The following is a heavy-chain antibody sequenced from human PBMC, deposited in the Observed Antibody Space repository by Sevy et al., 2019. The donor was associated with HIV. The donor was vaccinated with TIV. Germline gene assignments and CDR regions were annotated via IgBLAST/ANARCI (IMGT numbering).Heavy chain of an antibody. CDR3: TRVEGAADWGMDV. Sequence: GGSLRLSCTAPGFTFGGYTMSWVRQAPGKGLEWVAFIRGKPYGGTTEYAASVKGRFTISRDDSKSIAYLQMNSLNTEDTAVYYCTRVEGAADWGMDVWGQGTTVTVSS. J-gene: IGHJ6*02. CDR2: IRGKPYGGTT. CDR1: GFTFGGYT. D-gene: IGHD1-26*01. V-gene: IGHV3-49*04.